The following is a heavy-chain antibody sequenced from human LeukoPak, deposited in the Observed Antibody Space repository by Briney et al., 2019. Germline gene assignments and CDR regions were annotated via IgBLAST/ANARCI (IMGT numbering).Heavy chain of an antibody. CDR1: GFTFSSYW. CDR2: IKQDGSEK. CDR3: AKDPATMVRGVPTYFDY. D-gene: IGHD3-10*01. V-gene: IGHV3-7*01. Sequence: GGSLRLSCAASGFTFSSYWMSWVRQAPGKGLEWVANIKQDGSEKYYVDSVKGRFTISRDNAKNSLYLQMNSLRAEDTAVYYCAKDPATMVRGVPTYFDYWGQGTLVTVSS. J-gene: IGHJ4*02.